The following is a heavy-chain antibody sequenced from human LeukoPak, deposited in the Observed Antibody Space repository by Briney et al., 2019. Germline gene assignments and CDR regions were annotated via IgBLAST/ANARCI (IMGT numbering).Heavy chain of an antibody. D-gene: IGHD3-22*01. CDR2: ISAYNGNT. V-gene: IGHV1-18*01. Sequence: ASVTVSCKASGYTFTSYGISWVRPAPGQGLEWMGWISAYNGNTNYAQKLQGRVTMTTDTSTSTAYMELRSLRSDDTAVYYCARSPAMIGRFDPWGQGTLVTVSS. CDR3: ARSPAMIGRFDP. J-gene: IGHJ5*02. CDR1: GYTFTSYG.